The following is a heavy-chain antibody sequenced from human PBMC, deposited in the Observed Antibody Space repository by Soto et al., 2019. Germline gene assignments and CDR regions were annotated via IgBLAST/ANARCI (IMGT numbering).Heavy chain of an antibody. CDR3: AKGTGYRPKAGAFHI. V-gene: IGHV3-23*01. J-gene: IGHJ3*02. CDR2: ISGSGGST. CDR1: GFTVSSYA. Sequence: GGSLRLSCAASGFTVSSYAVSWVRQAPGKGLEWVSAISGSGGSTYYADSVKGQFTISRDNSKNTLYLQMNSLRAEDTAVYYCAKGTGYRPKAGAFHICCQGTMVTVSS. D-gene: IGHD6-13*01.